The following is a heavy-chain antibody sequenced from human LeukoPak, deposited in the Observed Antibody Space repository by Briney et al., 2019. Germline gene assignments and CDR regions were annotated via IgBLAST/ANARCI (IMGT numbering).Heavy chain of an antibody. CDR1: GFTFSSYG. CDR3: AKDSTFRGTTYYSDY. V-gene: IGHV3-30*02. Sequence: VGSLRLSCAASGFTFSSYGMHWVRQAPGKGLEWVAFIRYDGSNKYYADSVKGRFTISRDNSKNTLYLQMNSLRAEDTAVYYCAKDSTFRGTTYYSDYCGQGTLVTVSS. CDR2: IRYDGSNK. J-gene: IGHJ4*02. D-gene: IGHD3-10*01.